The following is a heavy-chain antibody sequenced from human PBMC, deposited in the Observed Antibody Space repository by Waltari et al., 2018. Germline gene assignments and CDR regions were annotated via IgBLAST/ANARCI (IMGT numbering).Heavy chain of an antibody. Sequence: EVQLLESGGGLVQPGGSLRLSCAASGFTFSSYAMSWVRQAPGKGLEGVSAISGSGGSTYYADSVKGRFTISRDNSKNTLYLQMNSLRAEDTAVYYCAKGGRGSQGYFDYWGQGTLVTVSS. CDR3: AKGGRGSQGYFDY. V-gene: IGHV3-23*01. CDR1: GFTFSSYA. J-gene: IGHJ4*02. CDR2: ISGSGGST. D-gene: IGHD3-16*01.